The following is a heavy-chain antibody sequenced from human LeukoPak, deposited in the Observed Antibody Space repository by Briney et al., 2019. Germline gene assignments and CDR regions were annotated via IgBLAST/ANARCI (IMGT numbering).Heavy chain of an antibody. CDR3: AKLDLLTMVRGVTDAFDI. D-gene: IGHD3-10*01. CDR1: GFTFNTYA. V-gene: IGHV3-23*01. J-gene: IGHJ3*02. Sequence: GGSLRLSCAASGFTFNTYAMTWVRQAPGKGLEWVASIRSDGGVTYYADSVKGRFTVSRDNSKNTLYLQMNSLRAEDTAVYYCAKLDLLTMVRGVTDAFDIWGQGTMVTVSS. CDR2: IRSDGGVT.